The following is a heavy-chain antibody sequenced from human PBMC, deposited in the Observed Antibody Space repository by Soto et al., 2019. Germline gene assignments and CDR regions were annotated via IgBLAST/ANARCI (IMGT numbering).Heavy chain of an antibody. CDR2: IIPIFGTA. Sequence: QVQLVQSGAEVKKPGSSVKVSCKASGGTFSSYAISWVRQAPGQGLEWMGGIIPIFGTANYAQKFQGRVTITADESTSTVYMGLRSLRSEDTAGYYFARDGTRGGAPVGHDWFDPWGQGTLVTVSS. D-gene: IGHD1-26*01. CDR3: ARDGTRGGAPVGHDWFDP. J-gene: IGHJ5*02. CDR1: GGTFSSYA. V-gene: IGHV1-69*12.